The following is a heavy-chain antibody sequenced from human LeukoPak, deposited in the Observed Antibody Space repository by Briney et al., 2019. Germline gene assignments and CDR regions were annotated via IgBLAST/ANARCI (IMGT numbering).Heavy chain of an antibody. Sequence: GGSLRLSCAASGFTFSSYGMSWVRQAPGKGLEWVSAISGSGGSTYYADSVKGRFTISRDNSKNTLYLQMNSLRAEDTAVYYCARDSVGSGYYHFDYWGQGTLVTVSS. J-gene: IGHJ4*02. V-gene: IGHV3-23*01. D-gene: IGHD3-3*01. CDR2: ISGSGGST. CDR1: GFTFSSYG. CDR3: ARDSVGSGYYHFDY.